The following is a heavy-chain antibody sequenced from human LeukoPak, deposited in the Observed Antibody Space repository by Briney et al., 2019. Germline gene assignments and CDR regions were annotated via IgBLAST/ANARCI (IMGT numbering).Heavy chain of an antibody. Sequence: GGSLRLSCAASGFTFSSYGMHWVRQAPGKGLEWVAVISYDGSNKYYADSVKGRFTISRDNSKNKLYLQMNSLRAEDTAVYYCAKLAASGSYRLDYWGQGTLVTVSS. J-gene: IGHJ4*02. CDR2: ISYDGSNK. D-gene: IGHD3-10*01. CDR1: GFTFSSYG. CDR3: AKLAASGSYRLDY. V-gene: IGHV3-30*18.